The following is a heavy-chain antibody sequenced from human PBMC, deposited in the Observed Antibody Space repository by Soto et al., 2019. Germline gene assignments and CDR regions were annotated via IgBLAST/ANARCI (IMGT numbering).Heavy chain of an antibody. CDR2: IIPILALT. J-gene: IGHJ5*02. V-gene: IGHV1-69*02. CDR3: ARGYCSGGSCYSPRYNWFDP. CDR1: GDTSSTYS. Sequence: QVQLVQSGAEVKKTGSSVKVSCKASGDTSSTYSINWVRQAPGQGLEWVGRIIPILALTNYAQRFQCRVTITADKSTSKVYMELSSLRSEDTAVYYCARGYCSGGSCYSPRYNWFDPWGQGTLVTVSS. D-gene: IGHD2-15*01.